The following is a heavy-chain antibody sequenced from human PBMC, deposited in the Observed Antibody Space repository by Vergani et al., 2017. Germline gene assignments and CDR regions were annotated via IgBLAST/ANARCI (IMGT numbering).Heavy chain of an antibody. D-gene: IGHD3-10*01. CDR1: GFTVSSKY. Sequence: EVQLVETGGGLIQPGGSLRLSCAASGFTVSSKYMSWVRQGPGKGLEWVSVIYSGGSTYYADSVKGRFTISRDNSKNTLYLQMNSLRAEDTAVYYCARAGYGSGSTDAFDIWGQGTMVTVSS. J-gene: IGHJ3*02. CDR2: IYSGGST. CDR3: ARAGYGSGSTDAFDI. V-gene: IGHV3-53*02.